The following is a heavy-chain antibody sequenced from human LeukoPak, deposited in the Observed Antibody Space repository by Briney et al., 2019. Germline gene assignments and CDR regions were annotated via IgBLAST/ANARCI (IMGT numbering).Heavy chain of an antibody. CDR3: ARAPSEIGGYYPEYFRH. CDR1: GFTFSTYW. V-gene: IGHV3-74*01. Sequence: GGSLRLSCAASGFTFSTYWMHWVRQAPGKGLVWVSRIKSDGGTNYADSVKGRFTIPRDNAKKTVSLQMNSLRPEDTGVYYCARAPSEIGGYYPEYFRHWGQGTLVTVSS. D-gene: IGHD3-22*01. CDR2: IKSDGGT. J-gene: IGHJ1*01.